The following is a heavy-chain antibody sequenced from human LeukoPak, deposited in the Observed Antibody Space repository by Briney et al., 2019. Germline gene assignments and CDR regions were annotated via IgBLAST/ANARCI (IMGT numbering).Heavy chain of an antibody. V-gene: IGHV3-9*03. J-gene: IGHJ4*02. D-gene: IGHD3-22*01. CDR1: GFTFDDYA. CDR3: AKDMSYDSSGPSFDY. Sequence: PGRSLRLSCAASGFTFDDYAMHWVRQAPGKGLEWVSGISWNSGSIGYADSVKGRFTISRDNAKNSLYLQMSSLRAEDMALYYCAKDMSYDSSGPSFDYWGQGTLVTASS. CDR2: ISWNSGSI.